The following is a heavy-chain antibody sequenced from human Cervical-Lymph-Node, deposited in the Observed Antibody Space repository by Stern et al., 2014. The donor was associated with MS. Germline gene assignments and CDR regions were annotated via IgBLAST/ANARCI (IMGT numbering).Heavy chain of an antibody. CDR2: IIHMFGTA. CDR3: ASSVGELTPEAV. V-gene: IGHV1-69*01. D-gene: IGHD3-10*01. J-gene: IGHJ6*02. CDR1: GGTFSSYA. Sequence: VQLVESGAEVKKPGSSVRVSCKASGGTFSSYAIRWVRQAPGQGLEWMGGIIHMFGTANYAQKFQGRVTITADDSTTTAYMEVSSLRSEDTAVYYCASSVGELTPEAVWGQGTTVTVFS.